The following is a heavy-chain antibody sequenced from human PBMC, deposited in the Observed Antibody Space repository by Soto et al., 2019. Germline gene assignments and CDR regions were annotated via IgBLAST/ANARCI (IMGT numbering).Heavy chain of an antibody. Sequence: QITLKESGPTLVKPTQTLTLTCTFSGFSLSTSGVGVGWIRQPPGKALEWLALIYWDDAKRYSPSLKSRLTITKDTSKNQVVLTMTHMDHVDTATYYCARRIAAAGLDYWGQGTLVTVSS. CDR1: GFSLSTSGVG. J-gene: IGHJ4*02. D-gene: IGHD6-13*01. V-gene: IGHV2-5*02. CDR2: IYWDDAK. CDR3: ARRIAAAGLDY.